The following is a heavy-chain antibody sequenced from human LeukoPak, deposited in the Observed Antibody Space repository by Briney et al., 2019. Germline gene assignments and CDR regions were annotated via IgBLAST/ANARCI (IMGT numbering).Heavy chain of an antibody. D-gene: IGHD6-19*01. CDR3: AKRTMWDASGWRSPDF. CDR1: GYTFITYD. V-gene: IGHV1-8*01. CDR2: MNPNSGNT. Sequence: ASVKVSCKASGYTFITYDINWVRQATGQGLEWRGWMNPNSGNTGYAQKFQGRVTMTRNTSLSTAYMELNSLRSEDTTMCYCAKRTMWDASGWRSPDFWGKGNLVSVSS. J-gene: IGHJ4*02.